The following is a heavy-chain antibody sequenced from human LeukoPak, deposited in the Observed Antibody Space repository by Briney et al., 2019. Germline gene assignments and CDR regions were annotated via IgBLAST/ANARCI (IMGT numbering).Heavy chain of an antibody. V-gene: IGHV3-64D*06. CDR3: VKDRDDIVVVPAPGN. J-gene: IGHJ4*02. Sequence: GGSLRLSCVVSGVSLSSHGMHWVRQAPGKGLEYVSAISSNGGSTYYADSVKGRFTISRDNSKNTLYLQMSSLRAEDTAVYYCVKDRDDIVVVPAPGNWGQGTLVTVSS. D-gene: IGHD2-2*01. CDR1: GVSLSSHG. CDR2: ISSNGGST.